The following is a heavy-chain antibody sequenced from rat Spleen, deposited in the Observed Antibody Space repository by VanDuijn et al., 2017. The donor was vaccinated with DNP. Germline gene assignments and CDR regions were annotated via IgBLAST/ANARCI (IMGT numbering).Heavy chain of an antibody. Sequence: EVQLVESGGGLVQPGRSMKLSCAALGFTFSNYYMAWVRQAPTKGLEWVASISTGGGNTYYRDSVKGRFTISRDNAKSTLYLQMDSLRSEDTATYYCARQDVYYGLLLQDWYFDFWGPGTMVTVSS. J-gene: IGHJ1*01. D-gene: IGHD1-6*01. CDR1: GFTFSNYY. V-gene: IGHV5-25*01. CDR2: ISTGGGNT. CDR3: ARQDVYYGLLLQDWYFDF.